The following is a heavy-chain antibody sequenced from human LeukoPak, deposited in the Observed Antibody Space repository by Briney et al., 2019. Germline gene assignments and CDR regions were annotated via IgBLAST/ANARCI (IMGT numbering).Heavy chain of an antibody. J-gene: IGHJ6*04. CDR2: INHSGST. V-gene: IGHV4-34*01. Sequence: PSETLSLTCAVYGGSFSGYYWSWIRQPPGKGLEWIGEINHSGSTNYNPSLKSRGTISVDTSKNQFSLELSSVTAADTAVYYCARGRYYGSGSYYAYYYYGMGVWGKGTTVTVSS. CDR3: ARGRYYGSGSYYAYYYYGMGV. CDR1: GGSFSGYY. D-gene: IGHD3-10*01.